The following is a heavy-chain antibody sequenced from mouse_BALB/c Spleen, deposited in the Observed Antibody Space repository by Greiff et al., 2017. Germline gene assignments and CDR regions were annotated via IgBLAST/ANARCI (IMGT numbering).Heavy chain of an antibody. Sequence: EVQVVESGGGLVQPGGSRKLSCAASGFTFSSFGMHWVRQAPEKGLEWVAYISSGSSTIYYADTVKGRFTISRDNPKNTLFLQMTSLRSEDTAMYYCASAIYGSSSYYFDYWGQGTTLTVSS. CDR2: ISSGSSTI. CDR3: ASAIYGSSSYYFDY. V-gene: IGHV5-17*02. D-gene: IGHD1-1*01. CDR1: GFTFSSFG. J-gene: IGHJ2*01.